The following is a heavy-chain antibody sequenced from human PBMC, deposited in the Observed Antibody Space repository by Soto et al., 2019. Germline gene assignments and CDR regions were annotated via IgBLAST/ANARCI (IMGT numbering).Heavy chain of an antibody. D-gene: IGHD3-22*01. Sequence: SETLSLTCSVSGYSINRGYYWGWIRQAPGKGLEWIGSIYHRGATYYAPSLKARAAISLDTSNNHFTLRLTSVTVADTAIYYCARYQYDSSDHDEEHWGQGXLLTVSS. V-gene: IGHV4-38-2*01. J-gene: IGHJ4*02. CDR1: GYSINRGYY. CDR2: IYHRGAT. CDR3: ARYQYDSSDHDEEH.